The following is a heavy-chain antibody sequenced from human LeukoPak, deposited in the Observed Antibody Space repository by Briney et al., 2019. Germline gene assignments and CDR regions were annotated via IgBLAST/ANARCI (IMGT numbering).Heavy chain of an antibody. CDR2: ISRNSGSI. Sequence: SLRLSCAASGFTFDDYAMHWVRQAPGKGLEWVSGISRNSGSIGYADSVKGRFTISRDNAKNSLYLQMNSLRAEDMALYYCAKEGSGGNSDLDYWGQGTLVTVSS. CDR3: AKEGSGGNSDLDY. CDR1: GFTFDDYA. V-gene: IGHV3-9*03. D-gene: IGHD4-23*01. J-gene: IGHJ4*02.